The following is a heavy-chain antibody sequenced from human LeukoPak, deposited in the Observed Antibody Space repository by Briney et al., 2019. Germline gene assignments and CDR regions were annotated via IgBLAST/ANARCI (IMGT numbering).Heavy chain of an antibody. Sequence: GGSLRLSCAASGFTFDDYVMSWVRQAPGKGLELVSSVNWSGGSIAYADSVKGRFTISRDNAKNSLYLQMNSLRAEDTALYYCTRGSGSYPDYWGQGTLVTVSS. CDR2: VNWSGGSI. J-gene: IGHJ4*02. CDR1: GFTFDDYV. V-gene: IGHV3-20*04. CDR3: TRGSGSYPDY. D-gene: IGHD1-26*01.